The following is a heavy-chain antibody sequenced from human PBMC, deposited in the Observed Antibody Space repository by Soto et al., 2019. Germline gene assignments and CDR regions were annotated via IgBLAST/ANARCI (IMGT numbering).Heavy chain of an antibody. D-gene: IGHD3-3*01. Sequence: GGSLRLSCAASGFTFSSYAMSWVRQAPGKGLEWVSAISGSGGSTYYADSVKGRFTISRDNSKNTLYLQMNSLRAEDTAVYYCAKDRETYYDVWSGYLVGNWFYPWGKGTLVTVSS. V-gene: IGHV3-23*01. J-gene: IGHJ5*02. CDR3: AKDRETYYDVWSGYLVGNWFYP. CDR2: ISGSGGST. CDR1: GFTFSSYA.